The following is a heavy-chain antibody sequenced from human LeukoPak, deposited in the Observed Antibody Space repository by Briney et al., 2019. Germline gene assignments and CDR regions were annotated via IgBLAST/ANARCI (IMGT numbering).Heavy chain of an antibody. CDR1: GYTLTELS. J-gene: IGHJ1*01. CDR3: ATVPRLLWFGELLSSEYFQH. V-gene: IGHV1-24*01. D-gene: IGHD3-10*01. Sequence: ASVKVSCKVSGYTLTELSMHWVRQAPGKGLEWMGGFDPEDGETIYAQKFQGRVTMTEDTSTDTAYMELSSLRSEDTAVYYCATVPRLLWFGELLSSEYFQHWGQGTLVTVSS. CDR2: FDPEDGET.